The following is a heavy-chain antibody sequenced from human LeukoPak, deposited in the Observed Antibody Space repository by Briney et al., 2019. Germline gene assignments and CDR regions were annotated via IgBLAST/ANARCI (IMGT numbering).Heavy chain of an antibody. D-gene: IGHD5-18*01. CDR3: ARGGYGAHMG. CDR2: INSDGSAT. V-gene: IGHV3-74*01. CDR1: GFTFSSVW. J-gene: IGHJ4*02. Sequence: GGSLRLSCAASGFTFSSVWMRWVRQPPGKGVVWVSGINSDGSATGYADSVKGRFTIARDTAKSTVHLQMNSLRAEDTAVYYCARGGYGAHMGWGQGTLVTVSS.